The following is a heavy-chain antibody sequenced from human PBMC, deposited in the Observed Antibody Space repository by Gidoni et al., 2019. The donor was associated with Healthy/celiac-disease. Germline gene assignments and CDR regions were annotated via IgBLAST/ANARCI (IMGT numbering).Heavy chain of an antibody. D-gene: IGHD3-10*01. CDR2: INHSGST. Sequence: QVQLQQWGAGLLKPSETLSLTCAVYGGSFSGYYWSWIRQPPGKGLEWIGEINHSGSTNYNPSLKSRVTISVDTSKNQFSLKLSSVTAADTAVYYCARGNLWFGELLYGHNGNWFDPWGQGTLVTVSS. CDR1: GGSFSGYY. J-gene: IGHJ5*02. CDR3: ARGNLWFGELLYGHNGNWFDP. V-gene: IGHV4-34*01.